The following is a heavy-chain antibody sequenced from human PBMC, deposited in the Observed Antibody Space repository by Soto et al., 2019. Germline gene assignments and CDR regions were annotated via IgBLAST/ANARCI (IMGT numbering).Heavy chain of an antibody. V-gene: IGHV1-8*01. J-gene: IGHJ6*02. CDR1: GYTFTSYD. Sequence: QVQLVQSGAEVKKPGASVKVSCKASGYTFTSYDINWVRQATGQGLEWMGWMNPNSGNTGYAQKFQGRVTKPRSTSRSTAYMELSSLRSEDTAVYYCARGGYDILTGYYNRYYYYGMDVWGQGTTVTVSS. CDR3: ARGGYDILTGYYNRYYYYGMDV. D-gene: IGHD3-9*01. CDR2: MNPNSGNT.